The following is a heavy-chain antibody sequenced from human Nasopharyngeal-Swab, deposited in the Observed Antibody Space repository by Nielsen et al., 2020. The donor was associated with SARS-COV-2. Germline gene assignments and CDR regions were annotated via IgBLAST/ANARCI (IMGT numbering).Heavy chain of an antibody. J-gene: IGHJ4*02. CDR3: AKDHFDY. Sequence: GESLKISCAASGFTFSSYGMHWVRQAPGKGLECVAVISYDGSNKYHADSVRGRFTISRDDSENTLYLQMNSLRPEDTAVYYCAKDHFDYWGQGTLVTVSS. V-gene: IGHV3-30*18. CDR2: ISYDGSNK. CDR1: GFTFSSYG.